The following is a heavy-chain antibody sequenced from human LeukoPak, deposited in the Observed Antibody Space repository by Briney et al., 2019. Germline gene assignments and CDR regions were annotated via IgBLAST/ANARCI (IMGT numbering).Heavy chain of an antibody. CDR2: IRYDGSNK. D-gene: IGHD3-10*01. J-gene: IGHJ4*02. Sequence: PGGSLRLSCAASGFAFSSYGMHWVRQAPGKGLEWVAFIRYDGSNKYYADSVKGRFTISRVNSKNTLYLQMNSLRAEDTAVYYCAKVNFSYGSGSGYFDYWGQGTLVTVSS. CDR3: AKVNFSYGSGSGYFDY. V-gene: IGHV3-30*02. CDR1: GFAFSSYG.